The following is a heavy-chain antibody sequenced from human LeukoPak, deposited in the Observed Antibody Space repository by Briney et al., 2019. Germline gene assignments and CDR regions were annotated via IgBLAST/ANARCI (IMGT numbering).Heavy chain of an antibody. CDR1: GFTFSSYG. V-gene: IGHV3-23*01. CDR2: ISGSGGST. J-gene: IGHJ6*03. D-gene: IGHD6-13*01. Sequence: GGSLRLSCVGSGFTFSSYGMSWVRQAPGKGLEWVSAISGSGGSTYYADSVKGRFTISRDNSKNTLYLQMDSLRAEDTAVYYCAKAGIAAAGSSYYYYYYMDVWGKGTTVTISS. CDR3: AKAGIAAAGSSYYYYYYMDV.